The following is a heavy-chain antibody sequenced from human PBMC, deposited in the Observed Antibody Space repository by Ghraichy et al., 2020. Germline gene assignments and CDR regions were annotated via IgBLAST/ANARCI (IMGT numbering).Heavy chain of an antibody. CDR2: ISGSGGST. Sequence: GGSLRLSCAASGFTFSSYAMSWVRQAPGKGLEWVSAISGSGGSTYYADSVKGRFTISRDNSKNTLYLQMNSLRAEDTAVYYCAKVGSSVPKAPRDYWGQGTLVTVSS. CDR3: AKVGSSVPKAPRDY. D-gene: IGHD6-6*01. J-gene: IGHJ4*02. V-gene: IGHV3-23*01. CDR1: GFTFSSYA.